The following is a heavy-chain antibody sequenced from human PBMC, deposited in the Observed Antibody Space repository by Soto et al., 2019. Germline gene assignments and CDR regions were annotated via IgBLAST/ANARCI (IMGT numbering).Heavy chain of an antibody. CDR2: INVDGSNI. V-gene: IGHV3-74*01. CDR3: ARASIPGAY. Sequence: EVQLVESGGGLVQPGGSLRLSCAASGFTFSNYWMHWVRQAPGKGLVWVSRINVDGSNIRYADSVKGRFTISRDNAKNTLYLQMNSLRGEDTAVYYCARASIPGAYWGQGILVTVSS. CDR1: GFTFSNYW. J-gene: IGHJ4*02.